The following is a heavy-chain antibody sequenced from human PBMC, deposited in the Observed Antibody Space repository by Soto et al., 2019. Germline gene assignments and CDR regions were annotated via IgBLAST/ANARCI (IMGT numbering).Heavy chain of an antibody. CDR2: IYYSGST. D-gene: IGHD2-21*01. CDR1: GGSVSSGSYY. J-gene: IGHJ5*02. V-gene: IGHV4-61*01. CDR3: ATLPPRIVVVFTEMPT. Sequence: SETLSLTCTVSGGSVSSGSYYWSWIRQPPGKGLEWIGYIYYSGSTNYNPSLKSRVTISVDTSKNQFSLKLSSVTAADTAVYYCATLPPRIVVVFTEMPTWGQGILVTVSS.